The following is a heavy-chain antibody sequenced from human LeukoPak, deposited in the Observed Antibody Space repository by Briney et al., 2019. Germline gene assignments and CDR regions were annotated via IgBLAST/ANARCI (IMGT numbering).Heavy chain of an antibody. Sequence: GRSLRLSCAASGFTFSSYAMHWVRQAPGKGLEWVAVISYDGSNKYYADSVKGRFTTSRDNSKNTLYLQMNSLRAEDTAVYYCARDITMVRGVLDYWGQGALVTVSS. CDR1: GFTFSSYA. CDR3: ARDITMVRGVLDY. J-gene: IGHJ4*02. D-gene: IGHD3-10*01. CDR2: ISYDGSNK. V-gene: IGHV3-30*04.